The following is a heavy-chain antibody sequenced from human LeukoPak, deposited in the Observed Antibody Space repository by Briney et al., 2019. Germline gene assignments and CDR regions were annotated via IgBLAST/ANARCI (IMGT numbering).Heavy chain of an antibody. V-gene: IGHV3-53*05. CDR3: ARDWSLMDY. CDR2: TYSGSST. D-gene: IGHD3-16*01. Sequence: QPGGSLRLSCAASGFTVSSNYMSWVRQAPGKGLEWVSVTYSGSSTYYADSVKGRFTISRDKSKNTLYLLLTSLRVEDTALYYCARDWSLMDYWGQGTLVTVSS. J-gene: IGHJ4*02. CDR1: GFTVSSNY.